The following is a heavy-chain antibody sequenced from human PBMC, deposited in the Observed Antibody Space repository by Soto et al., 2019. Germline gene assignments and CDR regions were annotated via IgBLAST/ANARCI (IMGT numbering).Heavy chain of an antibody. V-gene: IGHV4-4*07. CDR2: IYTSGST. J-gene: IGHJ5*02. D-gene: IGHD3-10*01. CDR3: ASDSDFLLWFGSDFWSPWFDP. Sequence: SETLSLTCTVSGGSISSYYWSWIRQPAGKGLEWIGRIYTSGSTNYNPSLKSRVTMSVDTSKNQFSLKLISVTAADTAVYYCASDSDFLLWFGSDFWSPWFDPWGQGTLVTVSS. CDR1: GGSISSYY.